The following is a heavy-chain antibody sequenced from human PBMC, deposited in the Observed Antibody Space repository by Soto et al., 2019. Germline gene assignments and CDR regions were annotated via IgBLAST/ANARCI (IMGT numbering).Heavy chain of an antibody. Sequence: QVQLAQSANEVKKPGASVRVSCKAAGYTFIRYGIAWVRQAPGQGLEWMGWISPYNDYTVYAQKFQGRVSMTADTSTITVYMDLMGLKSDDTAVYYCARGGYYDTSVRKLSHYGLEVRGQVTSVIVSS. CDR2: ISPYNDYT. CDR3: ARGGYYDTSVRKLSHYGLEV. V-gene: IGHV1-18*01. J-gene: IGHJ6*02. CDR1: GYTFIRYG. D-gene: IGHD3-16*01.